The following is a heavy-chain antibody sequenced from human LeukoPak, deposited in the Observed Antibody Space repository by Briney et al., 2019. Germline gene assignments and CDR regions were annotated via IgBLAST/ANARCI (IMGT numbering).Heavy chain of an antibody. J-gene: IGHJ3*02. CDR1: GGSISSYY. Sequence: SETLSLTCTVSGGSISSYYWSWIRQPPGKGLEWIGYINTSGSTNYNPSLKSRVTISVDTSKNQFSLKLSSVTAADTAVYYCARLGYCSGGSCYSDAFDIWGQGTMVTVSS. CDR2: INTSGST. V-gene: IGHV4-4*09. D-gene: IGHD2-15*01. CDR3: ARLGYCSGGSCYSDAFDI.